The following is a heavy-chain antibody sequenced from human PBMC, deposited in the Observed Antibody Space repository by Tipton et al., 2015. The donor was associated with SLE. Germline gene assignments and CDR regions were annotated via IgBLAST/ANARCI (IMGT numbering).Heavy chain of an antibody. D-gene: IGHD2/OR15-2a*01. V-gene: IGHV4-39*01. CDR1: GDSISSTTFY. CDR2: ISYSGST. J-gene: IGHJ5*02. Sequence: LRLSCTVSGDSISSTTFYWGWVRQPPGKRLEWIGSISYSGSTQYNASLKSRVTIFRDTSKNQFSLKLNSVIAADTAVYYCSRQNTAVFDPWGQGTLVTVSS. CDR3: SRQNTAVFDP.